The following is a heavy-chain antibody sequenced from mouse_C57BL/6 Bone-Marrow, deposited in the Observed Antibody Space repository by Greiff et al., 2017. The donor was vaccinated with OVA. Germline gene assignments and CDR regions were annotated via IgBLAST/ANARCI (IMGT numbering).Heavy chain of an antibody. CDR3: GRGITTVSYWYFDV. CDR2: IYPGDGDT. CDR1: GYAFSSYW. D-gene: IGHD1-1*01. Sequence: VQLQQSGAELVKPGASVKISCKASGYAFSSYWMNWVKQRPGKGLEWIGQIYPGDGDTNYNGKFKGKATLTADKSSSTAYMQLSSLTSEDSAVYFCGRGITTVSYWYFDVWGTGTTVTVSS. V-gene: IGHV1-80*01. J-gene: IGHJ1*03.